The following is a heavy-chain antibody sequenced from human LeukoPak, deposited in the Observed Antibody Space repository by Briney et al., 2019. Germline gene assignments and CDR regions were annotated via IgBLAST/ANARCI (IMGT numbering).Heavy chain of an antibody. CDR1: GYTFTSYG. D-gene: IGHD2-2*01. CDR3: ARVGIVVVSYYYYMDV. V-gene: IGHV1-18*01. Sequence: ASVKVSCKASGYTFTSYGIIWARQAPGQGLEWMGWISAYNGNTNYAQKLQGRVTMTTDTSTSTAYMELRSLRSDDTAVYYCARVGIVVVSYYYYMDVWGKGTTVTVSS. CDR2: ISAYNGNT. J-gene: IGHJ6*03.